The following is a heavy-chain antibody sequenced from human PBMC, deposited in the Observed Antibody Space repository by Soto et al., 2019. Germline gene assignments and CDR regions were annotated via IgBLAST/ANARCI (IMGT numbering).Heavy chain of an antibody. V-gene: IGHV2-5*02. J-gene: IGHJ4*02. CDR2: IYWDDEK. Sequence: QITLKESGPTLVQPTQTLTLTCTFSGFSLSTSGVGVGWIRQPPGEGLEWLALIYWDDEKRYSPSLKHMLPITTDPSKNQVVLTMTTMHPVDTAAYYCAHLIIRGTGFDSWGQGTLVTVS. CDR3: AHLIIRGTGFDS. CDR1: GFSLSTSGVG. D-gene: IGHD3-10*01.